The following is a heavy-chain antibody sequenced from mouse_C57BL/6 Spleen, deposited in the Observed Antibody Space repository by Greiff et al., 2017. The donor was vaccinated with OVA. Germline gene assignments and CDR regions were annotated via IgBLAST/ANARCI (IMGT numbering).Heavy chain of an antibody. CDR1: GFTFSSYA. CDR3: TSVTGTGGAMDY. Sequence: EVMLVESGEGLVKPGGSLKLSCAASGFTFSSYAMSWVRQTPEKRLEWVAYISSGGDYIYYAEPVKGRFTISRDNARNTLYLQMSSLKSEDTAMYYCTSVTGTGGAMDYWGQGTSVTVSS. CDR2: ISSGGDYI. D-gene: IGHD4-1*01. J-gene: IGHJ4*01. V-gene: IGHV5-9-1*02.